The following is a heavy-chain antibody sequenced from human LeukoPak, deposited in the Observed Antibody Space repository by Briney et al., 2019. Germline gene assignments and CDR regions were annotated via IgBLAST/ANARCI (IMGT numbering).Heavy chain of an antibody. CDR2: ISAYNGNT. CDR1: GYTFTSYG. Sequence: ASVKVSCKASGYTFTSYGISWVRQAPGQGLEWMGWISAYNGNTNYAQKLQGRVTMTTDTSTSTAYMELRSLRSDDTAVYYCARGIEYSSSFLCFDYWGQGTLVTVSS. V-gene: IGHV1-18*01. J-gene: IGHJ4*02. D-gene: IGHD6-6*01. CDR3: ARGIEYSSSFLCFDY.